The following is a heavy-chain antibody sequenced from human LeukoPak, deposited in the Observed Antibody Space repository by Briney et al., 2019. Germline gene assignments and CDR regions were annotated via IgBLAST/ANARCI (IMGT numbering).Heavy chain of an antibody. V-gene: IGHV1-69*04. CDR1: GGTFSSYA. Sequence: ASVKVSCKASGGTFSSYAISWVRQAPGQGLEWMGRIIPILGIANYAQKFQGRVTITADKSTSTAYMELSSLRSEDTAVYYCAREGYGDYYLDYWGQGTPVTVSS. D-gene: IGHD3-3*01. CDR3: AREGYGDYYLDY. CDR2: IIPILGIA. J-gene: IGHJ4*02.